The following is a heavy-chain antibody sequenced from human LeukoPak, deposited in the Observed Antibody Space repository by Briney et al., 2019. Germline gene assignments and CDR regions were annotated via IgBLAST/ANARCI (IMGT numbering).Heavy chain of an antibody. Sequence: GGSLRLSCAASGFTFSSYSMNWVRQAPGKGLEWVSSISSSSYIYYADSVKGRFTISRDNATNSLYLQMNSLRAEDTAVYYCARGDTAMARRAHWFDPWGQGTLVTVSS. D-gene: IGHD5-18*01. CDR2: ISSSSYI. J-gene: IGHJ5*02. CDR3: ARGDTAMARRAHWFDP. V-gene: IGHV3-21*01. CDR1: GFTFSSYS.